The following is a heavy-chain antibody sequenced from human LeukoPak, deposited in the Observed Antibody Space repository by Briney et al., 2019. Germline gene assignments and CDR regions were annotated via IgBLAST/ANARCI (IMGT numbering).Heavy chain of an antibody. CDR3: ARQLNWAFDY. D-gene: IGHD7-27*01. Sequence: SETLSLTCTVSGGSISSSSYYWGWIRQPPGKGLEWIGYIYYSGSTYYNLSLKSRVTISVDTSKNQFSLKLSSVTAADTAVYYCARQLNWAFDYWGLGTLVTVSS. CDR2: IYYSGST. CDR1: GGSISSSSYY. V-gene: IGHV4-39*01. J-gene: IGHJ4*02.